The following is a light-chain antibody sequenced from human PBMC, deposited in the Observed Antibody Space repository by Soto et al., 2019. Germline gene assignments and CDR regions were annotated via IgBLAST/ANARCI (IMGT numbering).Light chain of an antibody. CDR1: STDVGGYKY. J-gene: IGLJ1*01. CDR2: EVN. CDR3: SSFSSSSTPYI. V-gene: IGLV2-14*01. Sequence: QSVLTQPASVSGSPGQSITISCTGTSTDVGGYKYVSWYQQHPGTAPKLMIFEVNGRPSGVSVRFSGSKSGKTSSLTISGIQPEDEADYYCSSFSSSSTPYIFGTGT.